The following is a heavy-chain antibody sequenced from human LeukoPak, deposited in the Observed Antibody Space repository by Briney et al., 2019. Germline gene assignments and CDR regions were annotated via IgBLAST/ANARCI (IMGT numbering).Heavy chain of an antibody. CDR3: AREPRNYYDSSGYYEDAFDI. V-gene: IGHV3-66*02. J-gene: IGHJ3*02. D-gene: IGHD3-22*01. Sequence: GGPLRLSCAASGFTVSSNYMSWVRQAPGKGLEWVSVIYSGGSTYYADSVKGRFTISRDNSKNTLYLQMNSLRAEDTAVYYCAREPRNYYDSSGYYEDAFDIWGQGTMVTVSS. CDR1: GFTVSSNY. CDR2: IYSGGST.